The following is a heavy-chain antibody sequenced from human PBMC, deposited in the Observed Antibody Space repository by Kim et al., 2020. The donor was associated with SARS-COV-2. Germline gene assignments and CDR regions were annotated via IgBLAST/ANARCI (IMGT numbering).Heavy chain of an antibody. Sequence: YAQSLQGRVTMTRDTSIRTAYMELNSLKSDDTAVYYCARGRLGSYSSFDYWGQGTLVTVSS. V-gene: IGHV1-2*02. J-gene: IGHJ4*02. CDR3: ARGRLGSYSSFDY. D-gene: IGHD1-26*01.